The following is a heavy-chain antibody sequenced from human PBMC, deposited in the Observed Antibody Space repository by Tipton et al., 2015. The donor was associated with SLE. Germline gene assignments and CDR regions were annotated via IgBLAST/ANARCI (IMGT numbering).Heavy chain of an antibody. CDR1: GGSISSYY. V-gene: IGHV4-4*07. CDR3: ATHPYYYDSSGYFDY. D-gene: IGHD3-22*01. Sequence: GLVKPSETLSLTCTVSGGSISSYYWSWIRQPAGKGLEWIGRIYTSGSTNYNPSLKSRVTMSVDTSKNQFSLKLSSVTAADTAVYYCATHPYYYDSSGYFDYWGQGTLVTVSS. CDR2: IYTSGST. J-gene: IGHJ4*02.